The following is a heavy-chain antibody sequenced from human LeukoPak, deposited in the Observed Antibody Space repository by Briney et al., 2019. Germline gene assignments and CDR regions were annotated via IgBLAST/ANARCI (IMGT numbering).Heavy chain of an antibody. CDR3: ARVFEVGYYLPLDY. CDR2: ISYDGNNK. J-gene: IGHJ4*02. Sequence: GGSLRLSCAASGFIFSSYAIHWVRQAPGKGLERVAVISYDGNNKYADSVKGRFTISRDNSKSTLYLQMNSLRAEDTAVYYCARVFEVGYYLPLDYWGQGTLVTVSS. CDR1: GFIFSSYA. D-gene: IGHD3-22*01. V-gene: IGHV3-30-3*01.